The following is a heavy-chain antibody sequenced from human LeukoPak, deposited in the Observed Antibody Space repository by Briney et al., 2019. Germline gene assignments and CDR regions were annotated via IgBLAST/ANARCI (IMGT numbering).Heavy chain of an antibody. V-gene: IGHV4-31*03. Sequence: SETLSLTCTVSGGSISSGGYYWSWIRQHPGKGLEWIGYIYYSGSTYYNPSLKSRVTISVDTSKNQFSLKLSSVTAADTAVYYCARDVKYYGSGTPRDYWYFDLWGRATLVTVSS. J-gene: IGHJ2*01. CDR2: IYYSGST. D-gene: IGHD3-10*01. CDR1: GGSISSGGYY. CDR3: ARDVKYYGSGTPRDYWYFDL.